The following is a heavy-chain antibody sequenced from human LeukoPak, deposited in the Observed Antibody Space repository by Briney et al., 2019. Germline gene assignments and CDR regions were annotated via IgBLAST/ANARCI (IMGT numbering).Heavy chain of an antibody. V-gene: IGHV3-23*01. D-gene: IGHD6-19*01. CDR3: AREIAVAGSDYYYGMDV. CDR2: ISGSGGST. CDR1: GFTFSSFA. J-gene: IGHJ6*02. Sequence: GGSLRLSCAASGFTFSSFAMSWVRQAPGKGLEWVSSISGSGGSTYYADSVKGRFIISRDNSKNTLYLQMNSLRAEDTAVYYCAREIAVAGSDYYYGMDVWGQGTTVTVSS.